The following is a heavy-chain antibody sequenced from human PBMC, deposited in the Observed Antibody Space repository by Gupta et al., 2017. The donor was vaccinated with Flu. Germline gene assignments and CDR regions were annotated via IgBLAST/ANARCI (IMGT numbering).Heavy chain of an antibody. J-gene: IGHJ4*02. D-gene: IGHD1-26*01. CDR3: ARSVGATDVAFDY. CDR1: GFTFSSYG. V-gene: IGHV3-33*01. CDR2: IWYDGSNK. Sequence: QVQLVESGGGVVQPGRSLRLSCAASGFTFSSYGMHWVRQAPGKGLEWVAVIWYDGSNKYYADSVKGRFTISRDNSKNTLYLQMNSLRAEDTAVYYCARSVGATDVAFDYWGQGTLVTVSS.